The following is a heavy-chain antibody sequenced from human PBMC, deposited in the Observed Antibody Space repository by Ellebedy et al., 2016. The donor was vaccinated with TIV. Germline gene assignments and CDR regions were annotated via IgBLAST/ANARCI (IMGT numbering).Heavy chain of an antibody. J-gene: IGHJ6*02. D-gene: IGHD3-22*01. V-gene: IGHV3-23*01. CDR2: VSDSGGGT. CDR1: GFTFSTYA. CDR3: ARQGDYDSGYGMDL. Sequence: GESLKISCVASGFTFSTYAMYWVRQAPGKGLEWVSTVSDSGGGTYYADSVKGRFTISRDNSKNTLNVQMNSLRVEDTAVYYCARQGDYDSGYGMDLWGQGTTVTASS.